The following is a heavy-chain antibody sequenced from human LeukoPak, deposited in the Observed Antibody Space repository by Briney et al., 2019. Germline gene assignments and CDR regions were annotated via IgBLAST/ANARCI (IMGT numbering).Heavy chain of an antibody. CDR1: GFTFSSYA. CDR3: AKDRGYSYGYIDY. J-gene: IGHJ4*02. V-gene: IGHV3-23*01. CDR2: ISGSGGST. Sequence: PGGSLRLSCAASGFTFSSYAMSWVRQAQGKGLEWVSAISGSGGSTYYADSVKGRFTISRDNSKNTLYLQMNSLRAEDTAVYYCAKDRGYSYGYIDYWGQGTLVTVSS. D-gene: IGHD5-18*01.